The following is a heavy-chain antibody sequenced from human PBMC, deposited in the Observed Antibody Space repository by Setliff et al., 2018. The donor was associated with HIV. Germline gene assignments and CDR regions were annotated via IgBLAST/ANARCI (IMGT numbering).Heavy chain of an antibody. J-gene: IGHJ5*02. V-gene: IGHV1-3*01. CDR2: VNAANGYT. D-gene: IGHD3-10*01. CDR1: GYTFTSYH. Sequence: ASVKVSCKASGYTFTSYHMHWVRQAPGQRLEWMGWVNAANGYTKYSQKFQGRVTITRDTSANTAYMELRSLRFDDTAIYYCARDPTSRAYGSGSFGWLDPWGQGTLVTVSS. CDR3: ARDPTSRAYGSGSFGWLDP.